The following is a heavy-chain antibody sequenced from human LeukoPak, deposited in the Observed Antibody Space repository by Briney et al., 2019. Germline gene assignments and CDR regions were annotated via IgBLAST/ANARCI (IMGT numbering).Heavy chain of an antibody. V-gene: IGHV1-3*01. CDR3: ARSAVVPAAMVNFYYHYGMDV. J-gene: IGHJ6*02. Sequence: ASVKVSCKASGYTFTSYGISWVRQAPGQRLEWMGWINAGNGNTKNSQKFQGRVTITRDTSASTAYMELSSLRSEDTAVYYCARSAVVPAAMVNFYYHYGMDVWGQGTTVTVSS. CDR1: GYTFTSYG. CDR2: INAGNGNT. D-gene: IGHD2-2*01.